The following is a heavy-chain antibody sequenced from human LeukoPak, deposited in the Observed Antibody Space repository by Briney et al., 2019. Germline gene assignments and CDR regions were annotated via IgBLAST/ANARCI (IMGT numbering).Heavy chain of an antibody. V-gene: IGHV3-66*01. D-gene: IGHD2-8*02. Sequence: GGSLRLSCAASGFTVSSNYMSWVRQAPGKGLEWVSVIYSGGRTYYADSVKGKFTISRDNSKNTLYLQMNSLRAEDTAVYYCARAGSGGLLGYWGQGTLVTVSS. CDR3: ARAGSGGLLGY. CDR2: IYSGGRT. J-gene: IGHJ4*02. CDR1: GFTVSSNY.